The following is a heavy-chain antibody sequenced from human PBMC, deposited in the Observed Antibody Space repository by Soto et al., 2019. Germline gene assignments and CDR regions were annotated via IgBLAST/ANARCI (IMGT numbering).Heavy chain of an antibody. V-gene: IGHV1-2*02. D-gene: IGHD3-3*01. J-gene: IGHJ5*02. CDR1: GYTFTNHG. CDR3: ARDDFWSGYTP. CDR2: INPNSGGT. Sequence: ASVKVSCKXSGYTFTNHGINWVRQAPGQGLEWMGWINPNSGGTNYAQKFQGRVTMTRDTSTSTAYMELSSLRSEDTAVYYCARDDFWSGYTPWGQGTLVTVSS.